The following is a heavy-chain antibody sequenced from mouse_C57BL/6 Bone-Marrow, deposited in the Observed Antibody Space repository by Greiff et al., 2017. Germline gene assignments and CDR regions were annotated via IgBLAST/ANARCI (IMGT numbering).Heavy chain of an antibody. Sequence: LQESGPGLVKPSQSLSLTCSVTGYSITSGYYWNWIRQFPGNKLEWMGYISYDGSNNYNPSLKNRISITRDTSKNQFFLKLNSVTTEDTATYYCARDGFYYDYDVAWFAYWGQGTLVTVSA. CDR3: ARDGFYYDYDVAWFAY. CDR2: ISYDGSN. CDR1: GYSITSGYY. D-gene: IGHD2-4*01. V-gene: IGHV3-6*01. J-gene: IGHJ3*01.